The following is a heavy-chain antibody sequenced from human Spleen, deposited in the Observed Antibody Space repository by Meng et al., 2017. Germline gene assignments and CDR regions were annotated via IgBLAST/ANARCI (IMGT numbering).Heavy chain of an antibody. CDR1: GYSFTSYW. CDR3: ARGKGYSYGNYYYYYGRAV. Sequence: MVSCKGSGYSFTSYWIGWVRQMPGKGLEWMGIIYPGDSDTRYSPSFQGQVTTSADKSISTSYLQWSSLKASDTAMYYCARGKGYSYGNYYYYYGRAVWGQGTMVTVSS. J-gene: IGHJ6*02. CDR2: IYPGDSDT. V-gene: IGHV5-51*01. D-gene: IGHD5-18*01.